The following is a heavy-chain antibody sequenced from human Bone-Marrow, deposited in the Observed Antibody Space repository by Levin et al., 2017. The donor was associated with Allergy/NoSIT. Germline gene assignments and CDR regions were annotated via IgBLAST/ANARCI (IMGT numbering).Heavy chain of an antibody. CDR3: ARGGIYCVGSDCYFFHVFDS. CDR1: GYTFMSYD. Sequence: GESLKISCKTSGYTFMSYDITWVRQATGQGLEWMGWMNPKSGDTVYAQKFQGRVTMTRNTSISTAYMELSSLRSEDTAVYYCARGGIYCVGSDCYFFHVFDSWGQGTQVTVSS. J-gene: IGHJ4*02. CDR2: MNPKSGDT. V-gene: IGHV1-8*02. D-gene: IGHD2-21*02.